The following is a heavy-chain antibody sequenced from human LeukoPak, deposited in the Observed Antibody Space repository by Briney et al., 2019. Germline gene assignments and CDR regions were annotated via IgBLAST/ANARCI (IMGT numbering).Heavy chain of an antibody. CDR2: ISGSGGST. Sequence: GGSLRLSCAASGFTFNTFAMNWVRQAPGKGLEWVSTISGSGGSTYFAGSVSGRFTISRDNSKRTVYLQMNSLRAEDTAVYYCAASLDYSNPFDYWGQGTLVTVSS. D-gene: IGHD4-11*01. J-gene: IGHJ4*02. V-gene: IGHV3-23*01. CDR3: AASLDYSNPFDY. CDR1: GFTFNTFA.